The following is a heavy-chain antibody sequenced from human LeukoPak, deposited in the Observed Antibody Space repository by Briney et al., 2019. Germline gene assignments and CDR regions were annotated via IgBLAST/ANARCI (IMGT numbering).Heavy chain of an antibody. D-gene: IGHD1-26*01. J-gene: IGHJ4*02. CDR3: ARDWSGSLDY. Sequence: PGGSLRLYCAASGFTFSSYGMQWVRQAPGKGLEWVAVIWYDGSNKYYADSVKGRFTISRDNSKNTLYLQMNSLRAEDTAVYYCARDWSGSLDYWGQGTLVTVSS. CDR1: GFTFSSYG. CDR2: IWYDGSNK. V-gene: IGHV3-33*01.